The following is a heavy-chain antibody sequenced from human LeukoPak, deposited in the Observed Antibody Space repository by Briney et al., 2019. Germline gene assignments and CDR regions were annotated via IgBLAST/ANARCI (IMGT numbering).Heavy chain of an antibody. D-gene: IGHD4-11*01. J-gene: IGHJ4*02. CDR3: ARVPVSGPGARFDY. Sequence: ALVKVSCKASGYTFTSYGISWVRQAPGQGLEWMGWISAYNVNTNAAQKLQGRVTMTKDTSPTTAYMELRSLRSDDTAVYYCARVPVSGPGARFDYWGQGTLVTVSS. CDR1: GYTFTSYG. V-gene: IGHV1-18*01. CDR2: ISAYNVNT.